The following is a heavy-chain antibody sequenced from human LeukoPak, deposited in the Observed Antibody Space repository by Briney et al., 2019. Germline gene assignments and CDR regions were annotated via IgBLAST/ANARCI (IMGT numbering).Heavy chain of an antibody. V-gene: IGHV1-69*04. D-gene: IGHD2-2*01. J-gene: IGHJ4*02. CDR2: IIPILGIA. Sequence: ASVKVSCKASGGTFSSYAISWVRRAPGQGLEWMGRIIPILGIANYAQKFQGRVTITADKSTSTAYMELSSLRSEDTAVYYCARDHCSSTSCYGNVDYWGQGTLVTVSS. CDR3: ARDHCSSTSCYGNVDY. CDR1: GGTFSSYA.